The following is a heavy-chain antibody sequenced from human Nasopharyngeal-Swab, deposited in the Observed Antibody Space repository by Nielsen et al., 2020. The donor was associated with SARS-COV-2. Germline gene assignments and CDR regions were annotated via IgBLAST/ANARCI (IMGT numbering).Heavy chain of an antibody. CDR2: TSVDGRNS. CDR3: ARARGYLTHYYMDV. CDR1: GFVFSTYS. Sequence: GGSLRLSCAASGFVFSTYSMHWVRLAPGKGLEWVALTSVDGRNSNYADSVKGRFIISRDNSEKTVDLQMNSLRGEDTAVYYCARARGYLTHYYMDVWGSGTTVTVSS. V-gene: IGHV3-30*04. D-gene: IGHD3-10*01. J-gene: IGHJ6*03.